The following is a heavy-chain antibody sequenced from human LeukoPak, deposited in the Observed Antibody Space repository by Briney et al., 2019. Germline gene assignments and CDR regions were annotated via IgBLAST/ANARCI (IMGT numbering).Heavy chain of an antibody. CDR2: TYYSGST. CDR3: ARGAWEWLPNWFDP. CDR1: GYSISSGYY. V-gene: IGHV4-38-2*01. Sequence: SETLSLTCVVSGYSISSGYYWGWIRQPPGKGLEWIGSTYYSGSTYYNPSLKSRVTISVDTSKNQFSLKLSSVTAADTAVYYCARGAWEWLPNWFDPWGQGTLVTVSS. D-gene: IGHD3-3*01. J-gene: IGHJ5*02.